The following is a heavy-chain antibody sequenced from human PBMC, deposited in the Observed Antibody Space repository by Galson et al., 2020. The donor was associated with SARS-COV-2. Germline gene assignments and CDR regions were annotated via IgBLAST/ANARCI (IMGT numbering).Heavy chain of an antibody. CDR3: ARDLRVGTSAPDAFDL. D-gene: IGHD1-26*01. CDR2: ISIGTTY. Sequence: GGSLRLSCAASGFASSMYNINWVRQAPGKGLEWVSSISIGTTYYADSVKGRFTISRDDAKNSLYLQMNSLRAEDTAVYYCARDLRVGTSAPDAFDLWGQGTMVTVSS. CDR1: GFASSMYN. V-gene: IGHV3-21*01. J-gene: IGHJ3*01.